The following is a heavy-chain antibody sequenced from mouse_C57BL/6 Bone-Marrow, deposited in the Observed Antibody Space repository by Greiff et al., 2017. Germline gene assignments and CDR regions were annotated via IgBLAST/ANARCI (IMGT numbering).Heavy chain of an antibody. CDR3: ARLRLYRDMYYYVSRAWFAY. CDR2: INPGSGGT. Sequence: QVQLQQSGAELVRPGTSVKVSCKASGYAFTNYLIEWVKQRPGQGLEWIGVINPGSGGTNYDEKFKGKATLTTDNYSSTAYMQLSILTSEDSAVYFCARLRLYRDMYYYVSRAWFAYWGQGTLVTVSA. V-gene: IGHV1-54*01. CDR1: GYAFTNYL. D-gene: IGHD1-1*01. J-gene: IGHJ3*01.